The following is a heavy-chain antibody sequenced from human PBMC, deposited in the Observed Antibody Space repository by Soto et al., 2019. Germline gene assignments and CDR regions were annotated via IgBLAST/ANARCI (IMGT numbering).Heavy chain of an antibody. J-gene: IGHJ4*02. CDR1: QYTFTGHF. V-gene: IGHV1-2*04. CDR3: ATNDGGGSGSQLNY. Sequence: GASVKVSCKASQYTFTGHFVHWVRQAPGQGLEWMGWINPKNGATNYAQNFQDWVTMTRDTSISTAYMELRRLRPDDTALYYCATNDGGGSGSQLNYWGQGTLVTVSS. D-gene: IGHD6-19*01. CDR2: INPKNGAT.